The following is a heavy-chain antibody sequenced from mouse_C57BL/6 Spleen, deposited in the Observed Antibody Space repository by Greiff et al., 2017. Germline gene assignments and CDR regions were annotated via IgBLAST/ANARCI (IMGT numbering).Heavy chain of an antibody. D-gene: IGHD2-4*01. J-gene: IGHJ3*01. CDR3: ARDEDYDYEVWFAY. Sequence: EVQLQESGPGLVKPSQSLSLTCSVTGYSITSGYYWNWIRQFPGNKLEWMGYISYDGSNNYNPSLKNRISITRDTSKNQFFLKLNSVTTEDTATYYCARDEDYDYEVWFAYWGQGTLVTVSA. CDR2: ISYDGSN. V-gene: IGHV3-6*01. CDR1: GYSITSGYY.